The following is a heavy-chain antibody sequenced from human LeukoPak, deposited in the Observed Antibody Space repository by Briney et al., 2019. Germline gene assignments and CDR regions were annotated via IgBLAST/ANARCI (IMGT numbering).Heavy chain of an antibody. Sequence: SQTLSLTCAISGDSVSSNSAAWKWIMQSPSGGLEWLGRTYYRSKWYNEYAVSVKRRITINPDTSKNQFTLQLNSVTPEDTAVYYCARSSGDMDVWDKGSTVTVSS. CDR1: GDSVSSNSAA. D-gene: IGHD3-10*01. V-gene: IGHV6-1*01. CDR3: ARSSGDMDV. J-gene: IGHJ6*03. CDR2: TYYRSKWYN.